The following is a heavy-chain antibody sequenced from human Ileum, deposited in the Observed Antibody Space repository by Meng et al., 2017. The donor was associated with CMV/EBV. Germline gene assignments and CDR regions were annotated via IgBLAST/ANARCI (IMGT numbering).Heavy chain of an antibody. CDR2: ISYRGDT. CDR3: ARRAPPDFGGYTNYFDP. J-gene: IGHJ5*02. D-gene: IGHD5-12*01. V-gene: IGHV4-39*01. Sequence: STTVGTYYWAWLRQPPGKGLDWIGTISYRGDTYYNSSLKSRVTISADTSKNQFSLNLNSVTAADTAVYYCARRAPPDFGGYTNYFDPWGQGIMVTVSS. CDR1: STTVGTYY.